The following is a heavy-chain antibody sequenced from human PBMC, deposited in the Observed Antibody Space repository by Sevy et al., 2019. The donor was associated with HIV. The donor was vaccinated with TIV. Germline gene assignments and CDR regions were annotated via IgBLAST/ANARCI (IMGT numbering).Heavy chain of an antibody. CDR3: ASDLEGPIRFWYYYYMDV. J-gene: IGHJ6*03. CDR1: GFTFSNYW. V-gene: IGHV3-7*03. CDR2: IKEDGSEQ. D-gene: IGHD3-3*01. Sequence: GGSLRLSCAASGFTFSNYWMSWVRQASGKGLEWVANIKEDGSEQYYVDSVQGRFTISRDNAKNSLSLGMSSLRAEDTAVYYCASDLEGPIRFWYYYYMDVWGKGTTVTVSS.